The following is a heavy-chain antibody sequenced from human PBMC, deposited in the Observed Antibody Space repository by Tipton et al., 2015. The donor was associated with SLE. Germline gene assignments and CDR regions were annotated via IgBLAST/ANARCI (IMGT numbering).Heavy chain of an antibody. J-gene: IGHJ5*02. V-gene: IGHV4-59*08. CDR2: VYYSGST. Sequence: TLSLTCTVSGGSINRSYWSWIRQPPGKGLEWIGYVYYSGSTHYNPSLKSRVTISTDTSKNQFSVKLSSVTAADTALYYCARQTSSGATHRWGQGILVSVLS. D-gene: IGHD6-19*01. CDR1: GGSINRSY. CDR3: ARQTSSGATHR.